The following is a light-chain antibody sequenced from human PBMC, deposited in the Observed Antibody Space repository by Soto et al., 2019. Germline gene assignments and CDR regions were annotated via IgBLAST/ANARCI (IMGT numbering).Light chain of an antibody. J-gene: IGKJ1*01. CDR3: QQSLSTPWS. V-gene: IGKV1-39*01. CDR2: DVS. Sequence: DIQLTQSPSSLSASVGDRVTITCRPIQAINKYLSWFLQKPGKAPETLIYDVSTLPRGVPSRFSCSGSGTYVTLTISSLQLDDFASYYCQQSLSTPWSFGQGTKV. CDR1: QAINKY.